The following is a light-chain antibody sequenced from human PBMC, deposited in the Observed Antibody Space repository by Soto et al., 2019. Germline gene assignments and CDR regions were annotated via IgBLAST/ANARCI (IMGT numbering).Light chain of an antibody. CDR1: QGISSW. J-gene: IGKJ3*01. V-gene: IGKV1-12*01. Sequence: DIQMTQSPSSVSASVGDRVTITCRASQGISSWLAWYQQKPGKAPKLLNYAASSLQSGVPPRFGGSGSWSDFTFTITSLQPEDSANYYCQHANSFPFTFGPGTKVDIK. CDR3: QHANSFPFT. CDR2: AAS.